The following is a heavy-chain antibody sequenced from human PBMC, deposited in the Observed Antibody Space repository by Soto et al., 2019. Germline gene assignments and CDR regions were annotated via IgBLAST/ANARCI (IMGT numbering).Heavy chain of an antibody. CDR1: GFTLSNHD. CDR2: IGIGGDT. Sequence: PGGSLRLSCAASGFTLSNHDMYWVRQATGKSLEWVSAIGIGGDTYYPASVKGRFTISRQNAKNSLYLQMNNLRAGDTAVYYCARGPGSPGYYNGMDVCGPGTTVTVSS. V-gene: IGHV3-13*01. CDR3: ARGPGSPGYYNGMDV. D-gene: IGHD3-10*01. J-gene: IGHJ6*02.